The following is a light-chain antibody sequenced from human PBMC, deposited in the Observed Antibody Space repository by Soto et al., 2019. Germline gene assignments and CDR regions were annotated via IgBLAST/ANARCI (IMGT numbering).Light chain of an antibody. V-gene: IGLV1-40*01. Sequence: QSVLTQPPSVSGAPGQRVTISCTGSSSNIGAGYNVHWYQQLPGTAPKVLIYGNNNRPSGVPDRFSGSKSGTSASLAITGLQAEDEADYYCLSYDGNYVVFGGGTKLTVL. CDR1: SSNIGAGYN. J-gene: IGLJ2*01. CDR3: LSYDGNYVV. CDR2: GNN.